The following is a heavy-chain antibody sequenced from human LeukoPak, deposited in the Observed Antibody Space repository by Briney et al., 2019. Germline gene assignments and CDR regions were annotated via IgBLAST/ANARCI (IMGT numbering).Heavy chain of an antibody. CDR1: GGTFSSYA. V-gene: IGHV4-34*08. CDR3: AITHYDILTGYHKYMDV. CDR2: INHGGST. J-gene: IGHJ6*03. D-gene: IGHD3-9*01. Sequence: SCKASGGTFSSYAISWVRQPPGKGLEWIGEINHGGSTNYNPSLKSRVTISVDTSKNHVSLKLSSVTAADTAVCYCAITHYDILTGYHKYMDVWGKGTTVTIS.